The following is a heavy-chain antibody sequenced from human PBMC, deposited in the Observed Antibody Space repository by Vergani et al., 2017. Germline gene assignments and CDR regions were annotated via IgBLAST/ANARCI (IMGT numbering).Heavy chain of an antibody. V-gene: IGHV3-23*01. Sequence: EVQLLESGGGLVQPGGSLRLSCAASGFTFSSYAMSWVRQAPGKGLEWVSAISGSGGSTYYADSVKGRFTISRDNSKNTLYLQMNSLRAEDTAVYYCAKTYYYGSGTFYYFDYWGQGTLVTVSS. CDR3: AKTYYYGSGTFYYFDY. J-gene: IGHJ4*02. CDR2: ISGSGGST. CDR1: GFTFSSYA. D-gene: IGHD3-10*01.